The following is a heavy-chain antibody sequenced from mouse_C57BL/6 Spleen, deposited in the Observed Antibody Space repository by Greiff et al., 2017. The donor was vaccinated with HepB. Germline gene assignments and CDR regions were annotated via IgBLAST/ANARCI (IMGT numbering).Heavy chain of an antibody. J-gene: IGHJ4*01. D-gene: IGHD1-1*01. Sequence: VKLMESGPELVKPGASVKLSCKASGYTFTSYDINWVKQRPGQGLEWIGWIYPRDGSTKYNEKFKGKATLTVDTSSSTAYMELHSLTSEDSAVYFCASRILRYYYAMDYWGQGTSVTVSS. CDR3: ASRILRYYYAMDY. V-gene: IGHV1-85*01. CDR1: GYTFTSYD. CDR2: IYPRDGST.